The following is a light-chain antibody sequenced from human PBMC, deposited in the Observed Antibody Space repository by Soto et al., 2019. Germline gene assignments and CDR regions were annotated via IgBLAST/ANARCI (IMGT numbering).Light chain of an antibody. J-gene: IGKJ5*01. CDR2: AAS. CDR3: KKYNSAPLT. CDR1: QGISNY. Sequence: DIQMTQSPSSLSASVGDRVTITCRASQGISNYLAWYQQKPGKVPKLLIYAASTLQSEVPSRFSGSGSGTDFTLTISTLQPEDVATYYCKKYNSAPLTFGQGTRLEIK. V-gene: IGKV1-27*01.